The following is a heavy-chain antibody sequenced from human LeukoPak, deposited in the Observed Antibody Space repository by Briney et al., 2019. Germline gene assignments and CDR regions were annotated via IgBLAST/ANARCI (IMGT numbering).Heavy chain of an antibody. CDR1: GFAFGTYA. V-gene: IGHV3-23*01. CDR2: ISANGQAT. J-gene: IGHJ4*02. Sequence: GGSLRLSCAGSGFAFGTYAMSWVRQAPGMGLEWVSSISANGQATYYADSVKGRFTISRDNSKNTLYLQMNSLRAEDTALYYCVKDGWSYWGQGTLVTVSS. D-gene: IGHD2-15*01. CDR3: VKDGWSY.